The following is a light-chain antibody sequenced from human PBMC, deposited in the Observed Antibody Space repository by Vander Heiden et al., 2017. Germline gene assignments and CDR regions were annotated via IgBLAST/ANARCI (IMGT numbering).Light chain of an antibody. CDR3: QHDNDYRT. CDR2: MAS. Sequence: DSQMTQSPSTLSASVGDRVTITCRASQSISSRLDSYQQKLWIAPKLLIYMASTLESGGPSTLSRRRSVTEWTRTRMSLQPADIATYSCQHDNDYRTFGQGTKVEIK. CDR1: QSISSR. J-gene: IGKJ1*01. V-gene: IGKV1-5*03.